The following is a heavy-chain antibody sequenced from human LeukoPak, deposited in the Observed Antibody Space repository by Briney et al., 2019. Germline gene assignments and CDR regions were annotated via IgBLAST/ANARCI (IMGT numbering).Heavy chain of an antibody. Sequence: ASVKVSCKVSGYTLTELSMRWVRQAPGKGLEWMGGFDPEDGETIYAQKFQGRVTMTEDTSTDTAYMELSSLRSEDTAVYYCASQLLRYNWNLSMPSTFADQYYFDYWGQGTLVTVSS. CDR1: GYTLTELS. J-gene: IGHJ4*02. CDR2: FDPEDGET. D-gene: IGHD1-20*01. CDR3: ASQLLRYNWNLSMPSTFADQYYFDY. V-gene: IGHV1-24*01.